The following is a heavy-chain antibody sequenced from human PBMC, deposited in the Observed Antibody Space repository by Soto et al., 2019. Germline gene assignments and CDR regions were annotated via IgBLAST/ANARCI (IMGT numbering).Heavy chain of an antibody. CDR2: IWYDGSKI. CDR3: ASRGISAVDFDH. D-gene: IGHD6-13*01. Sequence: PGGSLRLSCAASGFTFSSYGMHWVRQAPGKGLEWVTLIWYDGSKIYYADSVRGRFTISRDNSMNTVYLQMNSLRAEDTAVYYCASRGISAVDFDHWGQGTLVTVSS. V-gene: IGHV3-33*01. CDR1: GFTFSSYG. J-gene: IGHJ4*02.